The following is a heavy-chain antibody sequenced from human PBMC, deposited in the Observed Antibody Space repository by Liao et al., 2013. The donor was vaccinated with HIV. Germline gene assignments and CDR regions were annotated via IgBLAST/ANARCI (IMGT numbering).Heavy chain of an antibody. CDR1: GGSISSYY. D-gene: IGHD3-16*01. J-gene: IGHJ3*02. CDR2: IYSSGSA. Sequence: QVQLQESGPGLVKPSETLSLTCTVSGGSISSYYWSWIRQPAGKGLEWIGRIYSSGSANYNPSLKSRVTMSVDTSKNQISLKLRSVTAADTAVYYCARDGDLWGDDAFDIWGQGTMVTVST. CDR3: ARDGDLWGDDAFDI. V-gene: IGHV4-4*07.